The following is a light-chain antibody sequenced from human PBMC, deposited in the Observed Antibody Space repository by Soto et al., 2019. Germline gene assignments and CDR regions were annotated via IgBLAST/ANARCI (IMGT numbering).Light chain of an antibody. V-gene: IGKV1-5*03. J-gene: IGKJ1*01. CDR2: KAP. CDR1: QSTSSW. Sequence: DIQMTQSPSTLSASVGDRVTITCRASQSTSSWLAWYQQKPGKAPKLLIYKAPTLESGVPSRFSGSGSGTEFTLTISSLQPDDFATYYCQQYNSYLWTFGQGTKVDIK. CDR3: QQYNSYLWT.